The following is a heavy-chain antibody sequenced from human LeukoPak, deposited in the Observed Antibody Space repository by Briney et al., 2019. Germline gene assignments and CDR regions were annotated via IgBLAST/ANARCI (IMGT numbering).Heavy chain of an antibody. CDR1: GFTFSSYS. D-gene: IGHD6-19*01. Sequence: GGSLRLSCAASGFTFSSYSMNWVRQAPGKGLEWVSYISSSSSTIYYADSVKGRFTISRDNAKNSLYLQMNSLRAEDTAVYYCARGSGSSGWYPYDYWGQGTLVTVSS. J-gene: IGHJ4*02. CDR2: ISSSSSTI. V-gene: IGHV3-48*01. CDR3: ARGSGSSGWYPYDY.